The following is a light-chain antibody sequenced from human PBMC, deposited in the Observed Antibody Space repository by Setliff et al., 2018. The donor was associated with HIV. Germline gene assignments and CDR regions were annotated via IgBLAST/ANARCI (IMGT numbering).Light chain of an antibody. CDR3: CSYAGRYTWV. J-gene: IGLJ3*02. Sequence: TQPPSVSGSPGQSVNISCTGTTSNVGGYKYVSWYQQHPGKPPKVVIYDVAERPSGVPDRFSASKSGNTASLTISGLQADDEADYFCCSYAGRYTWVFGGGTKVTVL. CDR2: DVA. V-gene: IGLV2-11*01. CDR1: TSNVGGYKY.